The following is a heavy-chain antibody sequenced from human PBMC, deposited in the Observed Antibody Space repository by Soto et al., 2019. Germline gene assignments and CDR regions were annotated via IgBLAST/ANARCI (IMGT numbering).Heavy chain of an antibody. V-gene: IGHV1-18*01. J-gene: IGHJ4*02. CDR2: ISTYTGNT. CDR3: VRDASVSSGSFGGY. CDR1: GYTFDAYG. D-gene: IGHD3-10*01. Sequence: QVQLVQSGAEVKKPGASVRVSCKASGYTFDAYGLNWVRQAPGQGLEWMGWISTYTGNTDYPQRFQGRVTMTTDTSTNTAFLDLRSLTSDDTAVYYCVRDASVSSGSFGGYWGQGTLVTVSS.